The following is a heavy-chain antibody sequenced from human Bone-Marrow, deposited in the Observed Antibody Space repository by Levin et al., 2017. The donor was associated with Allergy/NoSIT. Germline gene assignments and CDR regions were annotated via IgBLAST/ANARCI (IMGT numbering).Heavy chain of an antibody. D-gene: IGHD1-26*01. Sequence: GESLKISCAASGFAFNSYAMHWVRQAPGKGLEWIGRHNTKTGGGRIDYAAPLKDRFVMPRDDTRSTLYLQINSLKTEDTAGYYCASSYSGTFYDWWGQGTLVTVS. J-gene: IGHJ4*01. CDR3: ASSYSGTFYDW. CDR1: GFAFNSYA. V-gene: IGHV3-15*05. CDR2: HNTKTGGGRI.